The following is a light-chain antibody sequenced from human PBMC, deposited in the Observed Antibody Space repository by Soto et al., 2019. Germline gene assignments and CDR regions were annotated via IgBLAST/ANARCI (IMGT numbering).Light chain of an antibody. CDR2: GAS. CDR1: QSVSSSY. CDR3: QQYGSSPPWT. Sequence: EIVMTQSPATLSVSPGETASLSCRASQSVSSSYLAWYQQKPGQAPRLLIYGASSRATGIPDRFSGSGSGTDFTLTISRLEPEDFAVDYCQQYGSSPPWTFGQGTKVDIK. J-gene: IGKJ1*01. V-gene: IGKV3-20*01.